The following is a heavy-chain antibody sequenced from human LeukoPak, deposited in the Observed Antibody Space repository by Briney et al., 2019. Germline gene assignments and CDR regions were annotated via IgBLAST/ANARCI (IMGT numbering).Heavy chain of an antibody. CDR1: GFTFSSYG. Sequence: PGGSPRLSCAASGFTFSSYGMHWVRQAPGKGLEWVAFIRYDGSNKYYADSVKGRFTISRDNSKNTLYLQMNSLRAEDTAVYYCAKDGRSGWPIDYWGQGTLVTVPS. D-gene: IGHD6-19*01. CDR3: AKDGRSGWPIDY. CDR2: IRYDGSNK. V-gene: IGHV3-30*02. J-gene: IGHJ4*02.